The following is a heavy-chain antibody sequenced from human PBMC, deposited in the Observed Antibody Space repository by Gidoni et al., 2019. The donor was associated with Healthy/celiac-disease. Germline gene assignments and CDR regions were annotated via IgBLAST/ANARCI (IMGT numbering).Heavy chain of an antibody. CDR2: IYYSGST. V-gene: IGHV4-61*01. CDR1: GGSVSSGSYY. D-gene: IGHD6-19*01. J-gene: IGHJ4*02. CDR3: ATYRLAVAGIFTQIDY. Sequence: VKPSETLSLTCTVSGGSVSSGSYYWSWIRQPPGKGLEWIGYIYYSGSTNYNPSLKSRVTISVDTSKNQFSLKLSSVTAADTAVYYCATYRLAVAGIFTQIDYWGQGTLVTVSS.